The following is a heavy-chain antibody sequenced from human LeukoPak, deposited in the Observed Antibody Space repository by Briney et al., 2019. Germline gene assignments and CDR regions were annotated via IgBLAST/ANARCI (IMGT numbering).Heavy chain of an antibody. D-gene: IGHD3-3*01. CDR1: GYTFTSYG. Sequence: ASVKVSCKTSGYTFTSYGISWVRQAPGQRLEWMGWISADNGNTNYAQKLQGRVTMTTDTSTSTAYMELRSLRSDDTAVYYCARDPFTNPSEDAFDIWGQGTMVTVSS. CDR2: ISADNGNT. V-gene: IGHV1-18*01. J-gene: IGHJ3*02. CDR3: ARDPFTNPSEDAFDI.